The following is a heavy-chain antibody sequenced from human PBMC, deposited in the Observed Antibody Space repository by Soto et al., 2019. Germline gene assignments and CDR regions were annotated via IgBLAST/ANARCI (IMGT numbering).Heavy chain of an antibody. CDR2: IIPIFGTA. CDR3: ARALDDVPDY. CDR1: GCTFSSYA. D-gene: IGHD1-1*01. Sequence: ASVKVSCKASGCTFSSYAISCVRQAPGQGLEWMGGIIPIFGTANYAQKFQGRVTITADESTSTAYMELSSLRSEDTAVYYCARALDDVPDYWGQGTLVTVSS. V-gene: IGHV1-69*13. J-gene: IGHJ4*02.